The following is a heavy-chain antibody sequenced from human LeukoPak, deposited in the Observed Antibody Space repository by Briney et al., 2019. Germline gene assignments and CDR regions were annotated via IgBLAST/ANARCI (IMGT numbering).Heavy chain of an antibody. J-gene: IGHJ4*02. D-gene: IGHD3-22*01. CDR1: GFTFDDYA. CDR2: ISWNSGSI. Sequence: GRSLRLSCAASGFTFDDYAMPWVRQAPGKGLEWVSGISWNSGSIGYADSVKGRFTISRDNAKNSLYLQMNSLRAEDTALYYCAKDTSHYYDSSGASFDYWGQGTLVTVSS. V-gene: IGHV3-9*01. CDR3: AKDTSHYYDSSGASFDY.